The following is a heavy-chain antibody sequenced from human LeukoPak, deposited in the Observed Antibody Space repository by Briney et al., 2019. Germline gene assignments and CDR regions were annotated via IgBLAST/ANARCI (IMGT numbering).Heavy chain of an antibody. CDR2: ITWDGGST. Sequence: LAGGSLRLSCAASGFTFDDYAMHWVRQAPGKGLEWVPLITWDGGSTYYADSVKGRFTISRDNSKNSLYLQMNSLRAEDTALYYCAKALSGTSYFDYWGQGTLVTVSS. D-gene: IGHD1-26*01. CDR3: AKALSGTSYFDY. J-gene: IGHJ4*02. CDR1: GFTFDDYA. V-gene: IGHV3-43D*03.